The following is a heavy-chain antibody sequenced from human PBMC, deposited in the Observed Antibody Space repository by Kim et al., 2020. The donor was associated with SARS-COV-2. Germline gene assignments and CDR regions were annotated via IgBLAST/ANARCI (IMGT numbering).Heavy chain of an antibody. CDR1: GGSISSSSYY. D-gene: IGHD1-1*01. CDR3: ASLMRGVQLEQKYGMDV. J-gene: IGHJ6*02. V-gene: IGHV4-39*01. Sequence: SETLSLTCTVSGGSISSSSYYWGWIRQPPGKGLEWIGSIYYSGSTYYNPSLKSRVTISVDTSKNQFSLKLSSVTAADTAVYYCASLMRGVQLEQKYGMDVWGQVTTVTVSS. CDR2: IYYSGST.